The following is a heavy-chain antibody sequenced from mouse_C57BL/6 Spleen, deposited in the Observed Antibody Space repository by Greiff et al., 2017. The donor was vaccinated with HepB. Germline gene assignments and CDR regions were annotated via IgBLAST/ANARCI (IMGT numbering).Heavy chain of an antibody. CDR2: MYPGDGDT. CDR1: GYAFSSSW. J-gene: IGHJ2*01. V-gene: IGHV1-82*01. CDR3: ARYHYGSSPCFDY. Sequence: QVQLQQSGPELVKPGASVKISCKASGYAFSSSWMNWVKQRPGKGLEWIGRMYPGDGDTNYNGKFKGKATLTADKSSSTAYMQLSSLTSEDSAVYFCARYHYGSSPCFDYWGQGTTLTVSS. D-gene: IGHD1-1*01.